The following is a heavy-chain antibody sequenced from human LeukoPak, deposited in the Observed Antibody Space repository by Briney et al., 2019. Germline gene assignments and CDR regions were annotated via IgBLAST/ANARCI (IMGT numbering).Heavy chain of an antibody. CDR1: GFTVSNNY. J-gene: IGHJ4*02. Sequence: GGSLRLSCAASGFTVSNNYMSWVRQAPGKGLEWVSIVYSGGSAFYADSVKGRFTISRDNSKNTLYLQMNSLRAEDTAVYYCARGGRDGYNSYYFDYWGQGTLVTVSS. CDR2: VYSGGSA. V-gene: IGHV3-53*01. D-gene: IGHD5-24*01. CDR3: ARGGRDGYNSYYFDY.